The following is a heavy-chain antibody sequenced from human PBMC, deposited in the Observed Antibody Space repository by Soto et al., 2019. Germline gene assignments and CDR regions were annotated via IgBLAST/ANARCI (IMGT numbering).Heavy chain of an antibody. D-gene: IGHD6-13*01. Sequence: SETLSLTCTVSGGSISSGGYYWSWIRQHPGKGLEWIGYIYYSGSTYYNPSLKSRVTISVDTSKNQFSLKLSSVTAADTAVYYCASRIAAGGRTTFWFDPWGQGTQVTAPQ. J-gene: IGHJ5*02. CDR2: IYYSGST. V-gene: IGHV4-31*03. CDR3: ASRIAAGGRTTFWFDP. CDR1: GGSISSGGYY.